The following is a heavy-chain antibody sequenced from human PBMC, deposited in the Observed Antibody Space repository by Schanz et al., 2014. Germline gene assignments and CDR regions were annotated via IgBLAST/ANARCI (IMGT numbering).Heavy chain of an antibody. CDR3: ARDAVTSVLTPGFYY. J-gene: IGHJ4*02. Sequence: EVQLVESGGGLVQPGGSLRLSCAASGFTFSTYWMHWVRQAPGKGLVWVSHINSDGTTTTYADSVKGRFTISRDNAKKSLYLRMNSLRAEDTAVYYCARDAVTSVLTPGFYYWGQGTLXTVSS. V-gene: IGHV3-74*01. CDR1: GFTFSTYW. D-gene: IGHD4-17*01. CDR2: INSDGTTT.